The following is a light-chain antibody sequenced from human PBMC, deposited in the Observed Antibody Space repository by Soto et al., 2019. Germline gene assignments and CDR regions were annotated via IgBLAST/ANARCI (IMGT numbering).Light chain of an antibody. CDR1: QSVSSTY. V-gene: IGKV3-20*01. Sequence: EIVLTHSPATLSLSPWEIATLSCRASQSVSSTYLAWYQHRPGQAPRLLIYGASSRATGIPDRFSGSGSGTDFTLIISRLEPEDFAVYYCQQYGNSFVGFGQGTKVDIK. J-gene: IGKJ1*01. CDR3: QQYGNSFVG. CDR2: GAS.